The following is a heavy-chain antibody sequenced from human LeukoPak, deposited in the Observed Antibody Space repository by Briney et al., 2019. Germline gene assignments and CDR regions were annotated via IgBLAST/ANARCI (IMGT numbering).Heavy chain of an antibody. V-gene: IGHV1-2*02. D-gene: IGHD1-1*01. CDR2: INPNSGGT. Sequence: ASVKVSCKASGYTFTGYYMHCVRQAPGQGLEGMGWINPNSGGTNYAQKFQGRVTMTRDTSISTAYMELSRLRSDDTAVYYCARDPNLDYFDYWGQGTLVTVSS. CDR3: ARDPNLDYFDY. CDR1: GYTFTGYY. J-gene: IGHJ4*02.